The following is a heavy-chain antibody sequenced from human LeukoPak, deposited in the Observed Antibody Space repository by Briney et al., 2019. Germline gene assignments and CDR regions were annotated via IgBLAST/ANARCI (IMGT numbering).Heavy chain of an antibody. CDR3: AKGHYYGSGSLDY. J-gene: IGHJ4*02. CDR2: IWYDGSNK. V-gene: IGHV3-33*06. D-gene: IGHD3-10*01. Sequence: GGSLRLSCAASGFTFSSYGMHWVRQAPGKGLEWVALIWYDGSNKYYADSVKGRLTISRDNSKNTLYVQMNSLRAEDTAVYYCAKGHYYGSGSLDYWGQGTLVTVSS. CDR1: GFTFSSYG.